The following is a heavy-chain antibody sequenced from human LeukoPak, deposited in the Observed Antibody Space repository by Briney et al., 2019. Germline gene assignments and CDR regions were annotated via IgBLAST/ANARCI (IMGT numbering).Heavy chain of an antibody. CDR3: AREGHYYDSSVNDAFDI. Sequence: GGSLRLSCAASGFTVSSNYMSWVRQAPGKGLEWVSVLYSGGTTSYADSVKGRFTISRDNSKNTLYLQMNSLRAEDTAVYYCAREGHYYDSSVNDAFDIWGQGTMVTVSS. J-gene: IGHJ3*02. V-gene: IGHV3-53*01. CDR1: GFTVSSNY. CDR2: LYSGGTT. D-gene: IGHD3-22*01.